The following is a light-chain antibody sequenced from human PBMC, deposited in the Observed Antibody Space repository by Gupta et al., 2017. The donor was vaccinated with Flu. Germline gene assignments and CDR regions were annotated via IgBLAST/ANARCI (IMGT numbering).Light chain of an antibody. Sequence: PATLSLSPGERATLSCRASQSVSTNLAWYQQKPGQAPRLLIYDASNRATGIPARFGGSGSGTDFTLTISSLEPEDFAVYYCQQRVNWPISFGHGTKVDIK. J-gene: IGKJ3*01. CDR2: DAS. CDR3: QQRVNWPIS. V-gene: IGKV3-11*01. CDR1: QSVSTN.